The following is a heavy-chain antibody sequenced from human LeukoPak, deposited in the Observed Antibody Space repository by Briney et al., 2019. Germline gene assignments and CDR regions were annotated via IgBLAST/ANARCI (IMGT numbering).Heavy chain of an antibody. D-gene: IGHD5-18*01. CDR3: ARESGCSFGYCDS. CDR2: IGSTGSHI. CDR1: GFPFSSYA. J-gene: IGHJ4*02. V-gene: IGHV3-21*01. Sequence: GGSLRLSCAGSGFPFSSYAMNWVRLTPGEGLEWVASIGSTGSHIYYADSVKGRFTISRDNANNSLFLQMDSLTGEDTAMYYCARESGCSFGYCDSWGQGILVTVSS.